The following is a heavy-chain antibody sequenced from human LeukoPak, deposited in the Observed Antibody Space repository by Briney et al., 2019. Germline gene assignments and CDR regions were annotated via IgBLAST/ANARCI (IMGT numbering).Heavy chain of an antibody. CDR2: ISSSSGYI. D-gene: IGHD2-15*01. V-gene: IGHV3-21*01. CDR1: GFTFSSYS. CDR3: ARDDYCSGGDCYSGAFDY. Sequence: GGSLRLSCAASGFTFSSYSMNWVRQAPGKGLEWVSSISSSSGYIYYADSVKGRFTISRDNAKNSLYLQMNSLRAEDTAVYYCARDDYCSGGDCYSGAFDYWGQGTPVTVSS. J-gene: IGHJ4*02.